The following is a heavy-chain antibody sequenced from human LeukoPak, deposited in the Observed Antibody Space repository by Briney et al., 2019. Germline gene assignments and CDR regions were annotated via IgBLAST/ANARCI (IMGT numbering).Heavy chain of an antibody. J-gene: IGHJ5*02. Sequence: ASVKVSCKASGYTITGYYIHWVRHAPAPGLEWMGRINPNSGGTNYAQKFQGRVTMTRDTSISTAYMELSRLRSDDTAVYYCARGLSFPPDLHNWFDPWGQGTLVTVSS. CDR3: ARGLSFPPDLHNWFDP. D-gene: IGHD3-16*02. CDR2: INPNSGGT. V-gene: IGHV1-2*06. CDR1: GYTITGYY.